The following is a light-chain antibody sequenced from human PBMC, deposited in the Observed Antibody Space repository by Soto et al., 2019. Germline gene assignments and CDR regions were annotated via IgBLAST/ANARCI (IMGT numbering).Light chain of an antibody. CDR2: GAS. Sequence: EIVWTQSPGTLSLSPGERATLSCRASQSVSSIYLAWYQQKPGQAPRLLIYGASRRATGIPDRFSGSGSRTDFTLTISRRAPADFAVYYSTHYGRSPYTFGQGTKLEIK. J-gene: IGKJ2*01. CDR3: THYGRSPYT. CDR1: QSVSSIY. V-gene: IGKV3-20*01.